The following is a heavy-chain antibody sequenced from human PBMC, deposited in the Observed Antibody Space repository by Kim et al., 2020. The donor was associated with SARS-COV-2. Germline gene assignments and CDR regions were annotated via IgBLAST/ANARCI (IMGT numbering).Heavy chain of an antibody. V-gene: IGHV3-23*01. Sequence: GGSLRLSCAASGFTFSSYAMSWVRQAPGKGLEWVSAISGSGGSTYYADSVKGRFTISRDNSKNTLYLQMNSLRAEDTAVYYCAKDLRGEYYDSSGYLGYFDYWGQGTLVTVSS. J-gene: IGHJ4*02. D-gene: IGHD3-22*01. CDR3: AKDLRGEYYDSSGYLGYFDY. CDR1: GFTFSSYA. CDR2: ISGSGGST.